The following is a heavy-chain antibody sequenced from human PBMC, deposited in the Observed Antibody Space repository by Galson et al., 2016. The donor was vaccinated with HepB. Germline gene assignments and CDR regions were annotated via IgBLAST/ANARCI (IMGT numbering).Heavy chain of an antibody. J-gene: IGHJ4*02. V-gene: IGHV3-33*01. CDR1: GFTFSAHA. CDR3: AATVHCCGGNCHCYFDY. Sequence: SLRLSCAASGFTFSAHAMHWVRQAPGKGLEWVAVIWFDGSEKYYSDSVKGRFTISRDNSKNTLDLQMNSLRAEDTAVYYCAATVHCCGGNCHCYFDYWGQGTLVTVPS. CDR2: IWFDGSEK. D-gene: IGHD2-15*01.